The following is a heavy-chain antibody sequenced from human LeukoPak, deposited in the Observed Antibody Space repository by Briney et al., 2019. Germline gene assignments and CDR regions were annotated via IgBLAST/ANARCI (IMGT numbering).Heavy chain of an antibody. CDR3: ARGRITIFGVVTPHFDN. CDR1: RGSIISYY. CDR2: IDNSGNT. J-gene: IGHJ4*02. D-gene: IGHD3-3*01. V-gene: IGHV4-59*01. Sequence: PSETLSLTCPVSRGSIISYYWSWLRQPPGKGLEWIGYIDNSGNTNSNPSLKSRVTMSVDTSKNQFSLKLSSVIAADTAVYYCARGRITIFGVVTPHFDNWGQGTLVTVSS.